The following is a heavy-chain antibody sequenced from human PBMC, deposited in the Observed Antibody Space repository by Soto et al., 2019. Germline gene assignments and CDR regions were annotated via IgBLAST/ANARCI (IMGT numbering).Heavy chain of an antibody. CDR1: GFTFSEYC. V-gene: IGHV3-72*01. CDR3: GVRYCSAARCPPFDY. J-gene: IGHJ4*02. CDR2: IRNKVNSYST. D-gene: IGHD2-15*01. Sequence: PGGSLRLSCAASGFTFSEYCMDWVRQAPGKGLEWVARIRNKVNSYSTEYAASVKGSFTISRDDLKNSLYLQMNSLKTEDTAMYLCGVRYCSAARCPPFDYCGQGTLVTVSS.